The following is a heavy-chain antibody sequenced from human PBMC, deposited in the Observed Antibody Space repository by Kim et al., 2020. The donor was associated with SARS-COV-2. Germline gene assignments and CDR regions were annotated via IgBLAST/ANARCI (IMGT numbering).Heavy chain of an antibody. CDR1: GFTFSSYS. J-gene: IGHJ4*02. V-gene: IGHV3-48*02. D-gene: IGHD3-22*01. CDR2: ISSSSSTI. Sequence: GGSLRLSCAASGFTFSSYSMNWVRQAPGKGLEWVSYISSSSSTIYYADSVKGRFTISRDNAKNSLYLQMNSLRDEDTAVYYCASLPGPRDYYDSSGYYGRDYWGQGTLVTVSS. CDR3: ASLPGPRDYYDSSGYYGRDY.